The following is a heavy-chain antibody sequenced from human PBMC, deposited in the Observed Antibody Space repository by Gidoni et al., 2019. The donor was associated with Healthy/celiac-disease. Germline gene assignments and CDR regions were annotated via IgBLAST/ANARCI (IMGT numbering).Heavy chain of an antibody. Sequence: QVQLVESGGGVVQPGRSLRLSCAASGFTFSSYGMHWVRQAPGKGLEWVAVISYDGSNKYYADSVKGRFTISRDNSKNTLYLQMNSLRAEDTAVYYCAKLELRYYFDYWGQGTLVTVSS. D-gene: IGHD1-26*01. V-gene: IGHV3-30*18. CDR2: ISYDGSNK. CDR1: GFTFSSYG. CDR3: AKLELRYYFDY. J-gene: IGHJ4*02.